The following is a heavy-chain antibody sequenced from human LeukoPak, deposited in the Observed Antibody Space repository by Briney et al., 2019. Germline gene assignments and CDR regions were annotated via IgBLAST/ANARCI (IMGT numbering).Heavy chain of an antibody. V-gene: IGHV3-23*01. CDR3: AKDQDYCDSVDAFDI. D-gene: IGHD3-22*01. Sequence: GGSLRLSCAASGFSFSSYAMTWVRQAPGKGLEWVSAISGSGGSTYYADSVKGRFTISRDNSKNTLYLQMNSLRAEDTAVYYCAKDQDYCDSVDAFDIWGQGTMVTVSS. CDR2: ISGSGGST. CDR1: GFSFSSYA. J-gene: IGHJ3*02.